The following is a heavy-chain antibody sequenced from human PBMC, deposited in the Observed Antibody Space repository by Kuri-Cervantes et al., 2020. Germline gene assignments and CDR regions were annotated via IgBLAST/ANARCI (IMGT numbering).Heavy chain of an antibody. CDR3: ARDDGSGTSYYYYGMDV. Sequence: GGSLRLSCAASGFTFSSYAMHWVRQAPGKGLEWVAVISYDGSNKYYADSVKGRFTISRDNSKNTLYLQMNSLRAEATAVYYCARDDGSGTSYYYYGMDVWGQGTTVTVSS. CDR2: ISYDGSNK. D-gene: IGHD3-10*01. J-gene: IGHJ6*02. V-gene: IGHV3-30-3*01. CDR1: GFTFSSYA.